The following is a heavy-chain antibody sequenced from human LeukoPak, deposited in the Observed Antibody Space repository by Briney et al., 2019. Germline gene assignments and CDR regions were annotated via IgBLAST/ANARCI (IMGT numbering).Heavy chain of an antibody. D-gene: IGHD2/OR15-2a*01. J-gene: IGHJ3*02. CDR1: GYTFTSYY. V-gene: IGHV1-46*01. CDR3: ARDPTYGGAFDI. Sequence: ASVKVSCKASGYTFTSYYMHWVRQAPGQGREGMGIINPSGGRTSYAQKFQGRVTMNRDMSTSTVYMELSSLRSEDTAVYYCARDPTYGGAFDIWGQGTMVTVSS. CDR2: INPSGGRT.